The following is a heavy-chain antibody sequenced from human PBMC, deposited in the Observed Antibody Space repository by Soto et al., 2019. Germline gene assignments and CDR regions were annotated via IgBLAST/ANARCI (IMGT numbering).Heavy chain of an antibody. CDR3: ARTGRDCISTSCYLDFVAYYYYYSMDV. J-gene: IGHJ6*02. Sequence: ASVKVSCKASGYTFTSYYMHWVRQAPGQGLEWMGIINPSGGSTSYAQKFQGRVTMTRDTSTSTVYMELSSLRSEDTAVYYCARTGRDCISTSCYLDFVAYYYYYSMDVWG. CDR1: GYTFTSYY. CDR2: INPSGGST. D-gene: IGHD2-2*01. V-gene: IGHV1-46*01.